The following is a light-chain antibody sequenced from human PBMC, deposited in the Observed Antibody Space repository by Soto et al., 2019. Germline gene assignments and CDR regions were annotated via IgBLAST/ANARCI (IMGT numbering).Light chain of an antibody. CDR1: QDISNY. J-gene: IGKJ4*01. V-gene: IGKV1-33*01. CDR2: DAS. Sequence: DIQMTQSPSSLPASLGDRVTITCQASQDISNYLNWYQQKPGKAPKLLIYDASNLETGVPSRCSGSGSGTDFTFTISSLQPEDIATYYCQQYDNLPLTFGEGTKVDIK. CDR3: QQYDNLPLT.